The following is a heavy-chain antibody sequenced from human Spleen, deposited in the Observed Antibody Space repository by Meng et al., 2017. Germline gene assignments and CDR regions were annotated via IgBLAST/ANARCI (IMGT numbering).Heavy chain of an antibody. CDR3: LRGSGGSV. D-gene: IGHD3-10*01. J-gene: IGHJ1*01. Sequence: QVQLQESGPGLVKPSETLSLTCAVSGGSISSDTWWSWVRQPPGKGLEWIGSIYYRGSTNYNPSLKSRISMSVDMSKNQFSLKVNSVTAADTAVYHCLRGSGGSVWGQGTLVTVSS. V-gene: IGHV4-4*02. CDR1: GGSISSDTW. CDR2: IYYRGST.